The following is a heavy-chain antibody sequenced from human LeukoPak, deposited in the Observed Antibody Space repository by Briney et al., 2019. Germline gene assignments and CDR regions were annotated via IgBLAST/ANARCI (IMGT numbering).Heavy chain of an antibody. Sequence: LSGGSLRLSCAASGFTFSSYAMSWVRQAPGKGLEWVSAISTSGGSTYYADSVKGRFTISRDNAKNTLYLQMHSLRAEDTAVYYCVRAADYGDYGGFDYWGQGTLVTVSS. CDR3: VRAADYGDYGGFDY. CDR1: GFTFSSYA. J-gene: IGHJ4*02. D-gene: IGHD4-17*01. V-gene: IGHV3-23*01. CDR2: ISTSGGST.